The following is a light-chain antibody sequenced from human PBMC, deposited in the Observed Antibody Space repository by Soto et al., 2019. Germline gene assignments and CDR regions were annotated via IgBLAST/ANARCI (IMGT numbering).Light chain of an antibody. J-gene: IGLJ2*01. CDR3: SSYTSTVHVL. CDR2: DVS. V-gene: IGLV2-14*03. Sequence: QSALTQPASVSGSPGQSITISCTGTGSDVGGYDYVSWYQQYPGKAPKLIIYDVSDRPSGVSNRFSGSKSGNTASLTISGLQAEDEADYYCSSYTSTVHVLFGGGTKLTVL. CDR1: GSDVGGYDY.